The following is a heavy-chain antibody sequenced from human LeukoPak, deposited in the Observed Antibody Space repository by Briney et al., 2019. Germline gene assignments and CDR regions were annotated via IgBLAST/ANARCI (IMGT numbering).Heavy chain of an antibody. Sequence: GESLKISCKGSGYSFTSYWISWVRQMPGKGLEWMGRIDPRDSYTKYSASFQGHVSISAAKSISTAYLQWSSLKASDTATYYCARLESSGYYVYWGQGTLVTVSS. D-gene: IGHD3-22*01. CDR3: ARLESSGYYVY. V-gene: IGHV5-10-1*01. CDR2: IDPRDSYT. J-gene: IGHJ4*02. CDR1: GYSFTSYW.